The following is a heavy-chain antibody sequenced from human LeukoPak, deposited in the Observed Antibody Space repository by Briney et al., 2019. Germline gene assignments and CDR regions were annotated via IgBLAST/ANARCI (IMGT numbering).Heavy chain of an antibody. J-gene: IGHJ5*02. CDR2: TYYRSKWYN. CDR1: GDSVSSNTAA. D-gene: IGHD3-22*01. Sequence: SQTLSLTCAISGDSVSSNTAAWNWIRQSPSRGLEWLGRTYYRSKWYNDYAVSVKSRITINPDTSKSQFSLQLNSVTPEDTAVYYCAREGYYDSSVTDNWFDPWGQGTLVTVSS. V-gene: IGHV6-1*01. CDR3: AREGYYDSSVTDNWFDP.